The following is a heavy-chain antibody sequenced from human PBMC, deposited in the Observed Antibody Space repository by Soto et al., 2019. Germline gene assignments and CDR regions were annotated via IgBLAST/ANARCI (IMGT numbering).Heavy chain of an antibody. V-gene: IGHV1-2*04. CDR2: INPNSGGT. CDR3: ASEGCSGGSCYSDY. Sequence: GASVKVSCKASGYTFTGYYMHWVRQAPGQGLEWMGWINPNSGGTNYAQKFQGWVTMTRDTSISTAYMELSRLRSDDTAVYYCASEGCSGGSCYSDYWGQGTLVTVSS. J-gene: IGHJ4*02. CDR1: GYTFTGYY. D-gene: IGHD2-15*01.